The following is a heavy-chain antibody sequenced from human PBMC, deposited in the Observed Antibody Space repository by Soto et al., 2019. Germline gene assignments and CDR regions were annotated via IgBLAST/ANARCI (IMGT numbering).Heavy chain of an antibody. V-gene: IGHV3-7*01. D-gene: IGHD1-1*01. CDR1: GFTFSSKY. CDR2: IWPRGSDR. J-gene: IGHJ4*02. Sequence: EVKLAESGGGLVQPGGSLRLSWAASGFTFSSKYMSWVRLAPGKGLEWVATIWPRGSDRKYLDSVMGRFTVSRDNAETSLYLQMNSLRVEDTAMYYCASLLGSGTTFDYWGQGALVTVSS. CDR3: ASLLGSGTTFDY.